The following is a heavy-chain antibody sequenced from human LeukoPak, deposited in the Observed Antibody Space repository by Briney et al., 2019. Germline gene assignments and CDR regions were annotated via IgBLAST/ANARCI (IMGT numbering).Heavy chain of an antibody. Sequence: GGSLGLSCAASGFSFNSYWMSWARQAPGKGLEWVANIKQDGSEKYYVDSVKGRFTISRDNAKNSLYLQMNSLRAEDTAVYYCARDSGDYYMDVWGKGTTVTVSS. D-gene: IGHD2-15*01. CDR1: GFSFNSYW. CDR3: ARDSGDYYMDV. J-gene: IGHJ6*03. V-gene: IGHV3-7*01. CDR2: IKQDGSEK.